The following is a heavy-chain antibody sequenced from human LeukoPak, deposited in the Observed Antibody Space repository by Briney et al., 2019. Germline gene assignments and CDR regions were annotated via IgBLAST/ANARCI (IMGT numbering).Heavy chain of an antibody. CDR1: GGSISSGGYY. D-gene: IGHD6-13*01. J-gene: IGHJ5*02. V-gene: IGHV4-31*03. CDR3: ARLEQQLLDP. Sequence: SETLSLTCTVSGGSISSGGYYWSWIRQHPGKGLEWIGYIYYSGSTYYNPSLKSRVTISVDTSKNQFSLKLSSVTATDTAMYYCARLEQQLLDPWGQGTLVTVSS. CDR2: IYYSGST.